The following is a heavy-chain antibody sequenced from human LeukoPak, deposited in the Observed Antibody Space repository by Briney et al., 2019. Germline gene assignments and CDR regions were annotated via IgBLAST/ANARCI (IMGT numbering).Heavy chain of an antibody. J-gene: IGHJ4*02. Sequence: ASVKVSCKASGGTFSSYAISWVRQAPGQGLEWMGGIIPIFGTANYAQKFQGRVTITADESTSTAYMELSSLRSEDTAVYYCAKSGPYSSSWYAIVHFDYWGQGTLVTVSS. D-gene: IGHD6-13*01. CDR2: IIPIFGTA. CDR1: GGTFSSYA. V-gene: IGHV1-69*13. CDR3: AKSGPYSSSWYAIVHFDY.